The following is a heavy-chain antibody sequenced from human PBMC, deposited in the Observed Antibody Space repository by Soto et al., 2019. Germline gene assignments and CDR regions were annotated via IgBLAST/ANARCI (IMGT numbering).Heavy chain of an antibody. D-gene: IGHD1-26*01. CDR1: GFTFSSYR. J-gene: IGHJ4*02. CDR2: ISYDGSNK. CDR3: AKDGGSYFDY. Sequence: SLILYCSASGFTFSSYRMRWVRQAPGNGLEWVAVISYDGSNKYYADSVKGRFTISRDNSKNTLYLQMNSLRAEDTAVYYCAKDGGSYFDYWGQGTLVTV. V-gene: IGHV3-30*18.